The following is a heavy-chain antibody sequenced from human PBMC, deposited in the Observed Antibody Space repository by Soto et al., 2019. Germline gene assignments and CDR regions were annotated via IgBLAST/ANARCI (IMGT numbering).Heavy chain of an antibody. D-gene: IGHD6-6*01. CDR2: ISYDGSNK. V-gene: IGHV3-30*18. J-gene: IGHJ4*02. CDR3: AKDPGTEYPDY. CDR1: GFTFSSYG. Sequence: QVQLVESGGGVVQPGRSLRLSCAASGFTFSSYGMHWVRQAPGKGLEWVAVISYDGSNKYYADSVKGRFTISRDNSKNTLYLQMNSLRAEDTAVYYCAKDPGTEYPDYWGQGTLVTVSS.